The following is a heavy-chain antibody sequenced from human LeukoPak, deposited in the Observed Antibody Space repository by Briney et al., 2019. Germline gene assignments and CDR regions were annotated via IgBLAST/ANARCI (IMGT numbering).Heavy chain of an antibody. CDR3: ARVYYYDSSDATPFDY. J-gene: IGHJ4*02. Sequence: ASVKVSCKASGYTFTSYGISWVRQAPGQGLEWMGWINTNTGNPTYAQGFTGRFVFSLDTSVSTAYLQISSLKAEDTAVYYCARVYYYDSSDATPFDYWGQGTLVTVSS. CDR2: INTNTGNP. CDR1: GYTFTSYG. V-gene: IGHV7-4-1*02. D-gene: IGHD3-22*01.